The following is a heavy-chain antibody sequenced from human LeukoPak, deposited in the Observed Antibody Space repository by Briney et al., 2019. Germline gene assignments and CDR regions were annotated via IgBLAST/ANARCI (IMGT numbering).Heavy chain of an antibody. Sequence: PSETLSLTCAVSGGSISSSNWWSWVRQPPGKGLEWIGEIYHSGSTNYNPSLKSRVTISVDTSKNQFSLKLSSVTAADTAVYYCARDRGNYEFDYWGQGTLVTVSS. CDR1: GGSISSSNW. V-gene: IGHV4-4*02. CDR3: ARDRGNYEFDY. CDR2: IYHSGST. J-gene: IGHJ4*02. D-gene: IGHD4-11*01.